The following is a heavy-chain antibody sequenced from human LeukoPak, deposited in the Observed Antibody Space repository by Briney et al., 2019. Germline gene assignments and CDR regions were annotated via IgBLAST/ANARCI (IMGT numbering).Heavy chain of an antibody. J-gene: IGHJ6*02. CDR2: ISTSITYT. Sequence: GGSLRLSCAASGFSFSDYYMSWLRQAPGKGLEWISYISTSITYTEHADSVKGRFTVSRDNAKNSLYLQVNSLRDEDTAVYYCAMLGLGSGSYYYYYGMDVWGQGTTVTVSS. V-gene: IGHV3-11*06. CDR3: AMLGLGSGSYYYYYGMDV. D-gene: IGHD3-10*01. CDR1: GFSFSDYY.